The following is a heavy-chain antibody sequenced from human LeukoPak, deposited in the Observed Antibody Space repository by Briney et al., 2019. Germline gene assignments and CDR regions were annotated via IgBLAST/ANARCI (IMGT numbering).Heavy chain of an antibody. CDR2: IYYSGST. Sequence: SETLSLTCTVSDGSISSSSYYWGWIRQPPGKGLEWIGSIYYSGSTYYNPSLKSRVTISVDTSKSQFSLKLSSVTAADTAVYYCAVVPAAIAYAFDIWGQGTMVTVSS. J-gene: IGHJ3*02. D-gene: IGHD2-2*01. CDR3: AVVPAAIAYAFDI. CDR1: DGSISSSSYY. V-gene: IGHV4-39*07.